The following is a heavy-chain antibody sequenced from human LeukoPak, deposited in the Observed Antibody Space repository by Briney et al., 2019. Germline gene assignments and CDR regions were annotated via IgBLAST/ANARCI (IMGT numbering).Heavy chain of an antibody. D-gene: IGHD2-2*01. V-gene: IGHV1-69*06. CDR3: ASGGVSDIVVVPAAGNYFDY. CDR2: IIPIFGTA. J-gene: IGHJ4*02. Sequence: VASVKVSCKASGGTFSSYAISWVRQAPGQGLEWMGGIIPIFGTANYAQKFQGRVTITADKSTSTAYVELSSLRSEDTAVYYCASGGVSDIVVVPAAGNYFDYWGQGTLVTVSS. CDR1: GGTFSSYA.